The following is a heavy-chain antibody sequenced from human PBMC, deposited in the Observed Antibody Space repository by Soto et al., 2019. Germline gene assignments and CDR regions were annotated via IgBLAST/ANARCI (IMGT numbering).Heavy chain of an antibody. V-gene: IGHV4-34*01. Sequence: SETLSLTCAVYGGPFGGYYWGWIRQPPGEGLEWIGDFNHGGSTNYNPSLKSRVTISVDTSKNQFSLNLTSVTAADTAVYYCARRPQVRNYNWFDPWGQGTLVTVPS. CDR1: GGPFGGYY. J-gene: IGHJ5*02. CDR2: FNHGGST. CDR3: ARRPQVRNYNWFDP.